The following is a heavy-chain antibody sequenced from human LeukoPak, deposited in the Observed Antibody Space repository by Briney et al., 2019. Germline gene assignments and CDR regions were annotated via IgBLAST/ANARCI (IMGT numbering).Heavy chain of an antibody. CDR2: ITGSGGST. CDR1: GFTFSSYD. Sequence: GGSLRLSCAASGFTFSSYDMSWVRLAPGSGLEWVSGITGSGGSTYYADSVKGRFTISRDNSKNTLYLQMNSLKAEDTAVYYCAKGNWGERLDWYFDLWGRGTLVTVSS. V-gene: IGHV3-23*01. CDR3: AKGNWGERLDWYFDL. J-gene: IGHJ2*01. D-gene: IGHD1-26*01.